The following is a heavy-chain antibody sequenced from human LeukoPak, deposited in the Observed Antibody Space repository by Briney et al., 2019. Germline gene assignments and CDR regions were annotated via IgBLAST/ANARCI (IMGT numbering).Heavy chain of an antibody. V-gene: IGHV1-69*04. J-gene: IGHJ6*02. D-gene: IGHD2-2*02. CDR3: ARDVGDCSSTSCYTIYYGMDV. CDR2: IIPILGIA. Sequence: ASVKVSCKASGGTFSSCAISWVRQAPGQGLEWMGRIIPILGIANYAQKFQGRVTITADKSTSTAYMELSSLRSEDTAVYYCARDVGDCSSTSCYTIYYGMDVWGQGTTVTVSS. CDR1: GGTFSSCA.